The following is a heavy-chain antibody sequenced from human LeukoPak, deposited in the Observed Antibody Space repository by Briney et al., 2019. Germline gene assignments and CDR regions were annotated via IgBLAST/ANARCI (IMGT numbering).Heavy chain of an antibody. CDR3: ARHPGHDGQETIIDY. Sequence: PSETLSLTCAVYGGSFSGYYWSWMRQPPGKGLEWIGEINHSGSTNYNPSLKSRVTISVDTSKNQFSLKLSSVTAADTAVYYCARHPGHDGQETIIDYWGQGTLVTVSS. CDR2: INHSGST. CDR1: GGSFSGYY. V-gene: IGHV4-34*01. D-gene: IGHD2-8*01. J-gene: IGHJ4*02.